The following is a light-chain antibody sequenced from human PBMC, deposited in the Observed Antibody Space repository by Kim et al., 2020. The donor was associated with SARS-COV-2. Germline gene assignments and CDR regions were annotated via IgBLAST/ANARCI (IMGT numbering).Light chain of an antibody. J-gene: IGKJ4*01. CDR2: DAS. Sequence: ASVGDRVTITCRASQSISSWLAWYQQKPGKAPKLLIYDASSLESGVPSRFSGSGSRTEFTLTISSLQPDDFATYYCQQYNSYLLTFGGGTKVDIK. CDR1: QSISSW. CDR3: QQYNSYLLT. V-gene: IGKV1-5*01.